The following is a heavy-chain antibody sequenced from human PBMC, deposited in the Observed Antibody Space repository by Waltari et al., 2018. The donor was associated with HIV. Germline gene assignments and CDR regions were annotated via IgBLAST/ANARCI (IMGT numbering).Heavy chain of an antibody. CDR2: INIDGRTI. CDR1: GFSVTNYW. CDR3: SRDTFGEYDF. Sequence: EVQLVRSGGGLIKPGGSLRLSCEPPGFSVTNYWMHWVRQSPGKGLVWVSRINIDGRTIDYADSVKGRFTISRDSAKNTLSLQMNSLREEDTAVYYCSRDTFGEYDFWGQGALVTVSS. D-gene: IGHD3-3*01. J-gene: IGHJ4*02. V-gene: IGHV3-74*01.